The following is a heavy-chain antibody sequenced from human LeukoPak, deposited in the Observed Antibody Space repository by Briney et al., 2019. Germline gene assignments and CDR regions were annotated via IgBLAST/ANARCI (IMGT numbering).Heavy chain of an antibody. D-gene: IGHD4-17*01. CDR2: INSDGSST. V-gene: IGHV3-74*01. J-gene: IGHJ4*02. CDR3: ARKSHYGDYVDY. Sequence: GGSLRLSCAASGFTFSSYWMHWVRHAPGKGLVWVSRINSDGSSTSYADSVKGRFTISRDNAKNTLYLQMNSLRAEDTAVYYCARKSHYGDYVDYWGQGTLVTVSS. CDR1: GFTFSSYW.